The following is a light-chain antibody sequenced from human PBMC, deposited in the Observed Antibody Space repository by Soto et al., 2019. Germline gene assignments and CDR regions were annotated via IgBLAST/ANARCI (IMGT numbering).Light chain of an antibody. CDR3: SSYTSSTRWV. CDR1: SSDVGGHNY. J-gene: IGLJ1*01. CDR2: DVS. V-gene: IGLV2-14*01. Sequence: QSALTQPASVSGSPGQSITISCTGTSSDVGGHNYVSWYQQHPGKAPKLMIYDVSNRPSGVSNRFSGSKSGNTASLTISGLQAEDEADYYCSSYTSSTRWVFGTGTKLTVL.